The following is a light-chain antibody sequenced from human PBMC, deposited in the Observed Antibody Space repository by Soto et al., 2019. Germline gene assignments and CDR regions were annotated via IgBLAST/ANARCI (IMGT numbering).Light chain of an antibody. J-gene: IGLJ3*02. CDR1: DSDIGTNS. CDR3: ATWDDTVQGPM. V-gene: IGLV1-44*01. Sequence: QSVLTQPHSVSGAPGLRVTISCSGSDSDIGTNSVNWYQHLPGVAPTLLIYYNNQRPSGVPVRFSASTSGTSASLAISGRQSEDEGDYYCATWDDTVQGPMFGGGTKLTVL. CDR2: YNN.